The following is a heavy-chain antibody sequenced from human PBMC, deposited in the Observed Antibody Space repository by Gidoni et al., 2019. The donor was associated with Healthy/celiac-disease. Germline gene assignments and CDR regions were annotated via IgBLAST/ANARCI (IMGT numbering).Heavy chain of an antibody. CDR1: GYTFTSYY. CDR3: ARDGRGENYYGSGLMGMDV. D-gene: IGHD3-10*01. Sequence: QVQLVQSGAEVKKPGASVKVSCKASGYTFTSYYMHWVRQAPGQGLEWMGIINPRGGSTSYAQKFQGRVTMTRDTSTSTVYMELSSLRSEDTAVYYCARDGRGENYYGSGLMGMDVWGQGTTVTVSS. V-gene: IGHV1-46*01. J-gene: IGHJ6*02. CDR2: INPRGGST.